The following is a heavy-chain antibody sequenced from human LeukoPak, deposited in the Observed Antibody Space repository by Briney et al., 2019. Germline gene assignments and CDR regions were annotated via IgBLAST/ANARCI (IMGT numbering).Heavy chain of an antibody. J-gene: IGHJ4*02. CDR3: AKRPKSSGSYLVDY. CDR2: IRASGDIT. Sequence: GSLRLSCLASGFPFSNYGMGWVRQAPRKGLEWVSVIRASGDITNYADSVKGRFTISRDNSKNTLYLEMNSLRAEDTAVYYCAKRPKSSGSYLVDYWGQGTLVSVSS. CDR1: GFPFSNYG. V-gene: IGHV3-23*01. D-gene: IGHD3-22*01.